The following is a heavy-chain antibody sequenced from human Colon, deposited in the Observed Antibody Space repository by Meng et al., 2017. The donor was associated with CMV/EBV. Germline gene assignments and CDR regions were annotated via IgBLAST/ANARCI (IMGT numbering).Heavy chain of an antibody. CDR3: ARVSQRYGVDFDY. CDR2: IKPDGSGK. V-gene: IGHV3-7*01. J-gene: IGHJ4*02. D-gene: IGHD3-9*01. CDR1: GFTFSTHS. Sequence: GGSLRLSCAASGFTFSTHSMSWVRLAPGKGLEWVANIKPDGSGKYYVDSVKGRFSIPRDNGKNYVDSVKGRFTISRDNAKNSLFLQMNSLRAEDTAVYYCARVSQRYGVDFDYWGQGTLVTVSS.